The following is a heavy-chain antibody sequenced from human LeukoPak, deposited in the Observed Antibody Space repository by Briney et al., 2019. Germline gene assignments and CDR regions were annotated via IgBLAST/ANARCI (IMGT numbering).Heavy chain of an antibody. J-gene: IGHJ4*02. Sequence: GGSLRLSCAASGFTFSDYYMTWIRQAPGKGLEWVSYISSSGSTIYYADSVKGRFTISRDNAKNSLYLQMNSLRAEDTAVYYCARDRNYYDSSGYHRVDYWGQGTLVTVSS. CDR2: ISSSGSTI. CDR3: ARDRNYYDSSGYHRVDY. CDR1: GFTFSDYY. D-gene: IGHD3-22*01. V-gene: IGHV3-11*04.